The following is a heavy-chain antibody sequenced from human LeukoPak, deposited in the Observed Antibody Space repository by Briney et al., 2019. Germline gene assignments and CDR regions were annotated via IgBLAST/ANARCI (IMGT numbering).Heavy chain of an antibody. CDR2: IRYDGSNE. D-gene: IGHD3-9*01. V-gene: IGHV3-30*02. CDR1: GFNFNPYD. J-gene: IGHJ4*02. Sequence: GGSLRLSCVVSGFNFNPYDMNWVRQAPGKGLEWVAFIRYDGSNEYYADSVKGRFTISRDNSKNTLYLQMNSLRAEDTAVYYCAKDQSPPYDILTGLDYWGQGTLVTVSS. CDR3: AKDQSPPYDILTGLDY.